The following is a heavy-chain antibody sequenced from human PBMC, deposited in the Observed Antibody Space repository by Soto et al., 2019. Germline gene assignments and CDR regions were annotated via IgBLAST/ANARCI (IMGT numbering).Heavy chain of an antibody. CDR2: IYHSGST. D-gene: IGHD6-19*01. Sequence: QLQLQESGSGLVKPSQTLSLTCAVSGGSISSGGYSWSWIRQPPGKGMEWIGYIYHSGSTDYNQSLKSGVTISVDRSKNQFSLKLSSVTAADTAVYSCARAGGLGAVAVDYWGQGTLVTVSS. J-gene: IGHJ4*02. CDR1: GGSISSGGYS. V-gene: IGHV4-30-2*01. CDR3: ARAGGLGAVAVDY.